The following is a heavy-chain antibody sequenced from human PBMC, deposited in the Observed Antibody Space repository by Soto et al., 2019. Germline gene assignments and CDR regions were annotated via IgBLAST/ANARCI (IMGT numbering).Heavy chain of an antibody. CDR2: VFYSGAT. J-gene: IGHJ4*02. D-gene: IGHD3-10*01. CDR1: GGPIKTGDYY. Sequence: TLSLTCNVSGGPIKTGDYYWNWIRQPPGKGLERIGYVFYSGATNYSPSLKSRAAISMDTSKNQFSLSLTSVTAADTAVYYCARAGFSYGHLLFWGQGIRVTVSS. CDR3: ARAGFSYGHLLF. V-gene: IGHV4-30-4*01.